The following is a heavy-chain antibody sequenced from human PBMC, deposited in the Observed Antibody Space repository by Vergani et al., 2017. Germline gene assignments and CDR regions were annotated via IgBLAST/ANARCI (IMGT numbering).Heavy chain of an antibody. CDR3: ARHSIVESLVKLGWIDP. CDR2: IYYSGST. Sequence: QLQLQESGPGLVKPSATLSLTCSVSGASIRSSNYYWGWIRQPPGKGLEWIASIYYSGSTYYNPSLKSRVTISVDTSKNQFSLKLRSVTAADTAVYFCARHSIVESLVKLGWIDPWGQGILVTVSS. D-gene: IGHD6-19*01. V-gene: IGHV4-39*01. J-gene: IGHJ5*02. CDR1: GASIRSSNYY.